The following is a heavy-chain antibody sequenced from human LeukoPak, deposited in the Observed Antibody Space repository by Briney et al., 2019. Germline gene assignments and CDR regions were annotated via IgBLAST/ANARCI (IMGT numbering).Heavy chain of an antibody. V-gene: IGHV3-48*03. D-gene: IGHD6-19*01. CDR1: GFTFSSYE. CDR3: ARVAGGYEYYFDY. CDR2: ISSSGSTI. J-gene: IGHJ4*02. Sequence: PGGSLRLSCAASGFTFSSYEMNWVRQAPGEGLEWVSYISSSGSTIYYADSVKGRFTISRDNAKNSLYLQMNSLRAEDTAVYYCARVAGGYEYYFDYWGQGTLVTVSS.